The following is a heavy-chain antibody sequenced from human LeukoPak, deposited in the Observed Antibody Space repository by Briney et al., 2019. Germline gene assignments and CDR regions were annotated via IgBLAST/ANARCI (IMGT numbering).Heavy chain of an antibody. V-gene: IGHV4-39*01. CDR2: IYYSGST. Sequence: SETLSLTCTVSGGSISSSSYYWAWIRQSPGKGLECIGSIYYSGSTYYNPSLKSRVTISVDTSKNQFSLKLSSVTAADTAVYYCARQRCSGGSCFFSGYFDYWGQGALVTVSS. CDR1: GGSISSSSYY. CDR3: ARQRCSGGSCFFSGYFDY. D-gene: IGHD2-15*01. J-gene: IGHJ4*02.